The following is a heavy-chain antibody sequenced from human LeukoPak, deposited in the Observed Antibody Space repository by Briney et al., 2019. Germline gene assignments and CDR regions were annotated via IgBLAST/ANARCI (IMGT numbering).Heavy chain of an antibody. CDR1: GFTFSNYA. CDR2: ISASGVPT. J-gene: IGHJ6*02. D-gene: IGHD4-17*01. CDR3: AREDYVTYYYGMDV. V-gene: IGHV3-23*01. Sequence: GGSLRLSCAASGFTFSNYAMNWVRQAPGKGLQWVSLISASGVPTYYADSVKGRFTLSRDNSKNILYLQMNSLRAEDTAVYYCAREDYVTYYYGMDVWGQGTTVTVSS.